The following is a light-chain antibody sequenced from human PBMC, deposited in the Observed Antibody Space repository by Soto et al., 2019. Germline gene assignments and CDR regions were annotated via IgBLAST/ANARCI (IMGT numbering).Light chain of an antibody. J-gene: IGLJ2*01. V-gene: IGLV1-44*01. Sequence: QSVLTQPPSASGTPGQRVTISCSGSSSNIGSNTVNLYQQRPGTAPKLLIYSNNQRPSGVPDRFTRSKCGTAASLAISWLQYEDVAGDYWAAWDDSLKGPYVVFGRGTKLPVL. CDR1: SSNIGSNT. CDR2: SNN. CDR3: AAWDDSLKGPYVV.